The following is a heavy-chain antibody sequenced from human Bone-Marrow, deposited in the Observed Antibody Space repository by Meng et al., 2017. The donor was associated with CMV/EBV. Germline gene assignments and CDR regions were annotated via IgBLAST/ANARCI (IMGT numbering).Heavy chain of an antibody. CDR1: GFTFDDYA. Sequence: GGSLRLSCAVSGFTFDDYAMHWVRQAPGKGLEWVSGISWNSGSIGYADSVKGRFTISRDNAKNSLYLQMNSLRAEDTAVYYCAREGQQLAFDAFAFWGRGKMVTVSS. V-gene: IGHV3-9*01. CDR3: AREGQQLAFDAFAF. D-gene: IGHD6-13*01. J-gene: IGHJ3*01. CDR2: ISWNSGSI.